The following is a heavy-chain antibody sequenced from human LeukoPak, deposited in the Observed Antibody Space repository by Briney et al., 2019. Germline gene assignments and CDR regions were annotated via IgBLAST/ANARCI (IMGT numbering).Heavy chain of an antibody. J-gene: IGHJ4*02. CDR3: ARDQGSGFDY. V-gene: IGHV1-69*05. D-gene: IGHD6-19*01. CDR2: IIPIFGTA. CDR1: GGTFSSYA. Sequence: ASVKVSCKASGGTFSSYAISWVRQAPGQGLEWMGGIIPIFGTANYAQKFQGRVTITTDGSTSTAYMKLSSLRSEDTAVYYCARDQGSGFDYWGQGTLVTVSS.